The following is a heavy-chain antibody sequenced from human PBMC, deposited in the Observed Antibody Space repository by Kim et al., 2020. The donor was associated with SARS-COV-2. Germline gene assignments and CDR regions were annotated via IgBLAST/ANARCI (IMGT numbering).Heavy chain of an antibody. V-gene: IGHV4-39*02. CDR2: VYYSSNK. Sequence: SETLSLTCTVSGGSLSSNSYWGWIRQPPGKGLEWVGSVYYSSNKYYNPSLKSRVTIFVATTKKQFFLKLTSVTAADTAVYYCAGDDYVTGGYSFDYWGQGILVAVSS. D-gene: IGHD2-8*02. CDR3: AGDDYVTGGYSFDY. J-gene: IGHJ4*02. CDR1: GGSLSSNSY.